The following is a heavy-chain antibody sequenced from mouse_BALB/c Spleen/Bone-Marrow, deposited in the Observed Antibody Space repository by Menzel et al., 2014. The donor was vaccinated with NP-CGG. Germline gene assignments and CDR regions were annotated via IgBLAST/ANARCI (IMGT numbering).Heavy chain of an antibody. CDR1: GYPLISYW. J-gene: IGHJ4*01. CDR2: IYPGYCNS. Sequence: SGAEMARPGASVKLCCKAFGYPLISYWMQWVKLRPGQGLEWFGAIYPGYCNSMSAQKFKGKATLTAYKSSSTAYMQLISLALDDSAVEYCARMLDGYYAMDCWRQVSSVTGSS. CDR3: ARMLDGYYAMDC. V-gene: IGHV1-87*01.